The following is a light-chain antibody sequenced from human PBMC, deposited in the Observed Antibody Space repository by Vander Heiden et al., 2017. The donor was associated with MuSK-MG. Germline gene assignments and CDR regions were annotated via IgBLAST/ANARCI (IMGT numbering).Light chain of an antibody. Sequence: DVQMTQSPSSLSAFVGDRVTITCRASQGISNYLAWYQQKPGKVPKLLIHGASTVYSGVPSRFRGSGSGAEFTLTISSLQPEDVATYYCQKDNRAPLTFGGGTKVEIK. J-gene: IGKJ4*01. CDR3: QKDNRAPLT. CDR2: GAS. CDR1: QGISNY. V-gene: IGKV1-27*01.